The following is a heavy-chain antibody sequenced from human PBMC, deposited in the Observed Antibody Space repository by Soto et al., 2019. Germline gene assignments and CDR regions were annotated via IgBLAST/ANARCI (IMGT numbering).Heavy chain of an antibody. CDR2: IYTSGST. CDR1: GGSISSYY. V-gene: IGHV4-4*07. CDR3: AATVRDIVVVPAARNYYYGMDV. J-gene: IGHJ6*02. D-gene: IGHD2-2*01. Sequence: QVQLQESGPGLVKPSETLSLTCTVSGGSISSYYWSWIRQPAGKGLEWIGRIYTSGSTNYNPSLKSRVTMSVDTSKHQFSLKLSSVTAADTAVYYCAATVRDIVVVPAARNYYYGMDVWGQGTTVTVSS.